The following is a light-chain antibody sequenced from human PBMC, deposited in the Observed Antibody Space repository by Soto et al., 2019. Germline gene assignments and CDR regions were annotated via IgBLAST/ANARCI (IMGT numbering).Light chain of an antibody. CDR3: QQYYSIPPT. CDR2: WAS. V-gene: IGKV4-1*01. J-gene: IGKJ4*01. Sequence: DIVMTQSPDSLAVSLGERATINCKSSQSLLYSSNNKNYLTWYQHKPGQPPKLLIYWASTRESGVPDRFSGSGSGTVFTLTISSLQAEDVAVYYCQQYYSIPPTFGGGTKVEIK. CDR1: QSLLYSSNNKNY.